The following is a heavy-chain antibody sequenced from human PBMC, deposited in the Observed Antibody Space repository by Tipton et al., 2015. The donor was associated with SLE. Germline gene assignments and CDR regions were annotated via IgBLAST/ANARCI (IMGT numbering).Heavy chain of an antibody. CDR2: ISSSSSYI. D-gene: IGHD1-26*01. J-gene: IGHJ6*02. CDR3: AREAYSGSFYYYYYGLDV. V-gene: IGHV3-21*01. Sequence: SLRLSCAASGFTFSSYSMNWVRQAPGKGLEWVSSISSSSSYIYYADSVKGRFTISRDNAKNSLYLQMNSLRAEDTAVYYCAREAYSGSFYYYYYGLDVWGQGTTVTVSS. CDR1: GFTFSSYS.